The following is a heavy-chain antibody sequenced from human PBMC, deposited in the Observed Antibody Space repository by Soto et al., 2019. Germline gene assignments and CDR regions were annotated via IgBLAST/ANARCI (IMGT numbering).Heavy chain of an antibody. V-gene: IGHV1-69*13. J-gene: IGHJ4*02. D-gene: IGHD3-22*01. CDR2: ITPMFGTP. Sequence: SVKVPCKASGGTFSRYTITWVRQAPGQGLEWMGGITPMFGTPNYAQKFQGRVTITADESTSTAYMELSSLRSEETAMYYCARDGTLYDSSAYYYLYWGQGTLVTVSS. CDR1: GGTFSRYT. CDR3: ARDGTLYDSSAYYYLY.